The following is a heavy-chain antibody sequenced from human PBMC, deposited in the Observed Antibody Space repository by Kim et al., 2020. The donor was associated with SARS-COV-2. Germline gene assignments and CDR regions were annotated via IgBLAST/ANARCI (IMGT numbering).Heavy chain of an antibody. D-gene: IGHD3-22*01. J-gene: IGHJ4*02. V-gene: IGHV3-9*01. CDR3: AKGGRYYYDSSGYYYYFDY. Sequence: GRFTISRDNAKNSLYLQMNSLRAEDTALFYCAKGGRYYYDSSGYYYYFDYWGQGTLVTVSS.